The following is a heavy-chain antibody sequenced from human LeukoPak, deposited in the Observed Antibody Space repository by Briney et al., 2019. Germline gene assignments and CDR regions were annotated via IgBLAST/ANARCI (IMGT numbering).Heavy chain of an antibody. D-gene: IGHD1-1*01. J-gene: IGHJ4*02. CDR2: IYSGGRT. V-gene: IGHV3-53*01. Sequence: PGGSLRLSWVVTGFNVSNTYMSWVRQAPGKGLEWVSAIYSGGRTYYADSVKGRFTMSRDNSKNTLYFQMNSLTAEDTAVYFCARGTWNPALLDSWGQGTLVTVSS. CDR1: GFNVSNTY. CDR3: ARGTWNPALLDS.